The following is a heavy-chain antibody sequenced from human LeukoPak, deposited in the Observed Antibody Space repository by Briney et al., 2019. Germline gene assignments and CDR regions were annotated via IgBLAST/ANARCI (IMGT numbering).Heavy chain of an antibody. D-gene: IGHD1-26*01. V-gene: IGHV3-7*01. CDR3: SRGGAINGYYVY. Sequence: PGGSLRLSCAASGFTFGDYWMSWVRQVPGKGLEWVANIKEDGSEKFYVDSVKGRFTISRDNTESSLSLQMDSLRVEDTAVYFCSRGGAINGYYVYWGQETLVTVPS. J-gene: IGHJ4*02. CDR1: GFTFGDYW. CDR2: IKEDGSEK.